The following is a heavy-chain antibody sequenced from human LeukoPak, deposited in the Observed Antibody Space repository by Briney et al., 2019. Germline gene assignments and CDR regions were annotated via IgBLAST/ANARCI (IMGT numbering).Heavy chain of an antibody. CDR3: AKGITMIVVAGYYFDY. CDR1: GFTFDDYA. V-gene: IGHV3-43*02. Sequence: GGSLRLSCAAPGFTFDDYAMHWVRQAPGKGLEWVSLISGDGGSTYYADSVKGRFTISRDNSKNSLYLQMNSLRTEDTALYYCAKGITMIVVAGYYFDYWGQGTLVTVSS. D-gene: IGHD3-22*01. CDR2: ISGDGGST. J-gene: IGHJ4*02.